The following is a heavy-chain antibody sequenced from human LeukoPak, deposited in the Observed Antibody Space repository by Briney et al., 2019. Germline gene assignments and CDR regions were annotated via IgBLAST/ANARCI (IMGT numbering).Heavy chain of an antibody. J-gene: IGHJ4*02. D-gene: IGHD3-22*01. V-gene: IGHV5-51*01. CDR1: GYSFTNYW. Sequence: GESVKISYKGFGYSFTNYWIAWVRQMPGKGLEWMGIIYPGDSDTRYSPSFQGQVTISADKSINTAYLQWSSLKASDTATYYCARRYDNTGYYVYWGQGTLVTVSS. CDR2: IYPGDSDT. CDR3: ARRYDNTGYYVY.